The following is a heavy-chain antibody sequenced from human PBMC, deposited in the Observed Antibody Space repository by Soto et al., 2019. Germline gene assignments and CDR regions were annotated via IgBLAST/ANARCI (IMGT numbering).Heavy chain of an antibody. CDR1: GGSISSGGYS. V-gene: IGHV4-30-2*01. D-gene: IGHD5-12*01. J-gene: IGHJ4*02. Sequence: PSETLSLTCAVSGGSISSGGYSWSWIRQPPGKGLEWIGYIYHSGSTYYNPSLKSRVTISVDRSKNQFSLKLSSVTAADTAVYYCAREPYETYFDYWGQGTLVTVSS. CDR2: IYHSGST. CDR3: AREPYETYFDY.